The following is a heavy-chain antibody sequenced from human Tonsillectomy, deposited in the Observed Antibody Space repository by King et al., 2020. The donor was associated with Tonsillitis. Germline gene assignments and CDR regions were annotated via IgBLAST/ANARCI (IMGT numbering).Heavy chain of an antibody. CDR2: MVTAGDT. J-gene: IGHJ3*02. CDR1: GFTFSSYD. V-gene: IGHV3-13*01. Sequence: VQLVESGGGLVQPGGSLRLSCAASGFTFSSYDMHWVRQATGKGLEWVSAMVTAGDTYYPGSVKGRFNISRENAKNSLYLQMNSLRAGDTAVYYCARGDYYEIWGQGTMVTVSS. CDR3: ARGDYYEI. D-gene: IGHD3-10*01.